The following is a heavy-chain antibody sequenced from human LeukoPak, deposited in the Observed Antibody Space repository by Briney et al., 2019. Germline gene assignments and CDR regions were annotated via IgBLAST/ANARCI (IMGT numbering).Heavy chain of an antibody. CDR2: IYYSPST. CDR3: ARALGSGYYPFDY. Sequence: SETLSLTCTDSGGSISSYYWSWVRQPPGKGLEGFCYIYYSPSTTSNPSLESRVTISVDTSKNQFSLKLSSMTAADTAVYYCARALGSGYYPFDYWGQGTLVTVSS. D-gene: IGHD3-22*01. J-gene: IGHJ4*02. V-gene: IGHV4-59*01. CDR1: GGSISSYY.